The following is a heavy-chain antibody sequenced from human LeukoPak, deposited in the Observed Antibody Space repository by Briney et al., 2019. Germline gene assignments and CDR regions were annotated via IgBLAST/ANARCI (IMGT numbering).Heavy chain of an antibody. V-gene: IGHV3-9*01. Sequence: GRSLRLSCAASGFTFDDYAMHWVRQAPGKGPEWVSGISWNSGSIGYADSVKGRFTISRDNAKNSLYLQMNSLRAEDTALYYCAKDLATVTTAAFDIWGQGTMVTVSS. CDR1: GFTFDDYA. CDR3: AKDLATVTTAAFDI. D-gene: IGHD4-17*01. J-gene: IGHJ3*02. CDR2: ISWNSGSI.